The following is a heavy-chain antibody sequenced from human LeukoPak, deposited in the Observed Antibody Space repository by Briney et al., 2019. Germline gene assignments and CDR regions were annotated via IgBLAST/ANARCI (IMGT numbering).Heavy chain of an antibody. CDR3: ARGSHRAWEVLLD. V-gene: IGHV4-34*01. CDR2: INQSGIT. CDR1: GGSFNCY. Sequence: SETLSLTCAVYGGSFNCYWSWIRQPPGKGLEWIGDINQSGITNYDPSLKSRVTISIDTSKNQLSLKVTSVTAADTAVYYCARGSHRAWEVLLDWGQGTLVTVSS. J-gene: IGHJ4*02. D-gene: IGHD3-10*01.